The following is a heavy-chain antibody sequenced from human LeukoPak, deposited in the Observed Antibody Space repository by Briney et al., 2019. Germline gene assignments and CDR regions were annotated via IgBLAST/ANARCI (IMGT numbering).Heavy chain of an antibody. CDR3: ARDPPYSSSSSNWFDP. D-gene: IGHD6-6*01. V-gene: IGHV3-21*01. J-gene: IGHJ5*02. Sequence: PGGSLRLSCAASGFTFSSYSMNWVRQAPGKGLEWVSSISSSSSYIYYADSVKGRFTISRDNAKNSLYLQMNSLRAEDTAVYYCARDPPYSSSSSNWFDPWGQGTLVTVSS. CDR2: ISSSSSYI. CDR1: GFTFSSYS.